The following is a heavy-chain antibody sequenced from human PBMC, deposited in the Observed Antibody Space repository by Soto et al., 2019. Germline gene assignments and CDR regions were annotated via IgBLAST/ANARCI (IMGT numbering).Heavy chain of an antibody. D-gene: IGHD3-10*01. CDR2: IYYSGST. Sequence: SEPLSLACTVSGGPISSYYWSWIRPPPGKGLEWIVYIYYSGSTNYNPSLNSRVTISVDTSKNQFSLKLSSVTAADTAVYYCARVWGGAFDIWGQGTMVTVTS. CDR3: ARVWGGAFDI. J-gene: IGHJ3*02. V-gene: IGHV4-59*01. CDR1: GGPISSYY.